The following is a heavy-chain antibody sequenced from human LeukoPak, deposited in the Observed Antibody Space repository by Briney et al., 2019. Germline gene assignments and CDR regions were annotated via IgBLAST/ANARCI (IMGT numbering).Heavy chain of an antibody. D-gene: IGHD4-23*01. Sequence: GGSLRLSCAASGFPFSLYGMFWVRQAPGKGLGWVAYMSYHEVRTYYGDSVRGRFTISRDNSENTLSLQMDSLRPEDTAIYYCAKKFPGNDDFFDSWGPGTLVTVSS. CDR1: GFPFSLYG. J-gene: IGHJ4*02. V-gene: IGHV3-30*18. CDR2: MSYHEVRT. CDR3: AKKFPGNDDFFDS.